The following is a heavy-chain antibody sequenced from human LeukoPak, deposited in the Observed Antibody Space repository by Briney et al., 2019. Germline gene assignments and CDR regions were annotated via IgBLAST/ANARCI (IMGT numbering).Heavy chain of an antibody. J-gene: IGHJ4*02. D-gene: IGHD5-18*01. CDR1: ALSLRKYG. V-gene: IGHV3-30*03. CDR2: ITHAGSNK. CDR3: AGDGHTGMAVYHFDY. Sequence: LRLSCAASALSLRKYGMHWVRQTPGKGLGRGAVITHAGSNKYYADSVKGRFTISRDNSKNTLYLKMNSLRAEETAVYYCAGDGHTGMAVYHFDYWGQGALVTVSS.